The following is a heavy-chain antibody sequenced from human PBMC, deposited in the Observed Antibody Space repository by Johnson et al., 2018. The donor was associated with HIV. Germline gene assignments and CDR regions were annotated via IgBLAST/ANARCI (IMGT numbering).Heavy chain of an antibody. CDR3: AKDLERGYTYGYNSFDI. Sequence: QVQLVESGGGLVKPGGSLRLSCAASGFTFSDYYMNWIRQAPGKGLEWISYISSSGSTIYHADSVKGRFTISRDNSKNTLYLQMNSLRAEDTAVYYCAKDLERGYTYGYNSFDIWGHGTTVTVSS. CDR2: ISSSGSTI. D-gene: IGHD5-18*01. V-gene: IGHV3-11*04. CDR1: GFTFSDYY. J-gene: IGHJ3*02.